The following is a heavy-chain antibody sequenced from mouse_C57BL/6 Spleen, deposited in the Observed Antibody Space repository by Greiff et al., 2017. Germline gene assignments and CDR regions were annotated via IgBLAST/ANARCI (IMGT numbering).Heavy chain of an antibody. V-gene: IGHV1-26*01. Sequence: VQLLQSGPELVKPGASVKISCTASGYTFTDYYMNWVKQTHGKSLEWIGDINPNNGGTSYNQKFKGKATLTVDKSSSTAYMELRSLTSEDSAVYYCAVDRNYFEYWGQGTTLTVSS. CDR3: AVDRNYFEY. CDR2: INPNNGGT. CDR1: GYTFTDYY. D-gene: IGHD2-14*01. J-gene: IGHJ2*01.